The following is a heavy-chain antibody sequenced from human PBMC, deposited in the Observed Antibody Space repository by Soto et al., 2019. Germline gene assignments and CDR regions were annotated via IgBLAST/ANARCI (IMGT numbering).Heavy chain of an antibody. CDR3: ARVPTYYYDSSGYYSPNYYYYGMDV. D-gene: IGHD3-22*01. J-gene: IGHJ6*02. V-gene: IGHV1-69*13. CDR2: IIPILGTA. CDR1: GGTFSSYA. Sequence: SVKVSCKDSGGTFSSYAISSVRQAPGQELEWMGGIIPILGTANYAQKFQGRVTITADESASTAYMELSSLRSEDTAVYYCARVPTYYYDSSGYYSPNYYYYGMDVWGQGTTVTVSS.